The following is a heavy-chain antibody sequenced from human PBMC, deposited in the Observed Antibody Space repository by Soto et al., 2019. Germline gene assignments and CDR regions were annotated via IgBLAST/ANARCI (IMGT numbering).Heavy chain of an antibody. V-gene: IGHV4-39*01. CDR1: GGSISSSSYY. Sequence: QLQLQESGPGLVKPSETLSLTCTVSGGSISSSSYYWGWIRQPPGKGLEWIGSIYYSGSTYYNPSLKSRVTISVDTSKNQFSLKLSSVTAADTAVYYCATSPIEYCSSTSCYFGGDWFDPWGQGTLVTVSS. D-gene: IGHD2-2*01. J-gene: IGHJ5*02. CDR2: IYYSGST. CDR3: ATSPIEYCSSTSCYFGGDWFDP.